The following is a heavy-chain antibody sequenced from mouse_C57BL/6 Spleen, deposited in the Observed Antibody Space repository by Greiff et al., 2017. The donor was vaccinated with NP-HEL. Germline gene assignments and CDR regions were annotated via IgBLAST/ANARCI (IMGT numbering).Heavy chain of an antibody. CDR1: GYSITSGYY. V-gene: IGHV3-6*01. Sequence: EVKLEESGPGLVKPSQSLSLTCSVTGYSITSGYYWNWIRQSPGNKLEWMGYISYDGSNNYNPSLKNRISITRDTSMNQFFLNLNSVTTEDTATYYCARGLPITTVVAGYFDVGGTGTTVTVSS. CDR2: ISYDGSN. D-gene: IGHD1-1*01. J-gene: IGHJ1*03. CDR3: ARGLPITTVVAGYFDV.